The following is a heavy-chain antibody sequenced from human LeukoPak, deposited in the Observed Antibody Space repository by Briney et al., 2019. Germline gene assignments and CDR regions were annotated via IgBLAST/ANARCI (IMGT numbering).Heavy chain of an antibody. CDR1: GFSVSGNW. Sequence: GGSLRLSCAASGFSVSGNWMHWVRQAPGKGLVWVSRINGDGSSTNYADSVRGRFTISRDNAKNTVYLQVNSLRVEDTAVYYCARGSGAYGDFDYWGQGTLVTVSS. V-gene: IGHV3-74*01. CDR3: ARGSGAYGDFDY. D-gene: IGHD6-19*01. J-gene: IGHJ4*02. CDR2: INGDGSST.